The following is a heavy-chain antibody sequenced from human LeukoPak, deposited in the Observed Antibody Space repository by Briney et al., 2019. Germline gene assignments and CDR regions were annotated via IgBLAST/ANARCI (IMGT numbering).Heavy chain of an antibody. CDR2: ISYDGSKI. CDR3: ARESGWGLPHAFDF. D-gene: IGHD3-3*01. V-gene: IGHV3-30*19. J-gene: IGHJ3*01. CDR1: GFSFTSFA. Sequence: GGSLRLSCAVSGFSFTSFAIHWVRQAPGKGLEWVTLISYDGSKIYYADSVKGRFTISRDNSKNTLYLQMNSLRAEDTAVYYCARESGWGLPHAFDFWGQGTMVTVSS.